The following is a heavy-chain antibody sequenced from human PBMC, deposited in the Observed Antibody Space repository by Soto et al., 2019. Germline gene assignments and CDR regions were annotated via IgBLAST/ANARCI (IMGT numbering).Heavy chain of an antibody. Sequence: GGSLRLSCTASGFTFGDYAMSWFRQAPGKGLEWVGFIRSKAYGGTTEYAASVKGRFTISRDDSKSIAYLQMNSLKTEDTAVYYCTRGDYYDSSGYYLPQAFDIWGQGTMVTVSS. D-gene: IGHD3-22*01. CDR2: IRSKAYGGTT. V-gene: IGHV3-49*03. CDR3: TRGDYYDSSGYYLPQAFDI. CDR1: GFTFGDYA. J-gene: IGHJ3*02.